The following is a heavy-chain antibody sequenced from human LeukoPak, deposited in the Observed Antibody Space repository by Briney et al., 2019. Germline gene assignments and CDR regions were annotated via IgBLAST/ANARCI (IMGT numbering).Heavy chain of an antibody. J-gene: IGHJ6*02. V-gene: IGHV3-23*01. D-gene: IGHD1-26*01. Sequence: PGGSLRLSCAASGFTFSSYAMSWVRQAPGKGLEWVSALSGSGVSTYYADSVKGRFTISGDNSKNTLYLQMNSLRAEDTAVYYCARVRYSGSYYYYGMDVWGQGTTVTVSS. CDR1: GFTFSSYA. CDR2: LSGSGVST. CDR3: ARVRYSGSYYYYGMDV.